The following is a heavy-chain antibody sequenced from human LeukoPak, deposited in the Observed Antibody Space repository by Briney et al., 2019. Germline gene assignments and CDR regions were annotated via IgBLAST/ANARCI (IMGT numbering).Heavy chain of an antibody. J-gene: IGHJ4*02. CDR1: GFTFSSYG. CDR3: AAGGGNGYYFDY. CDR2: ISHDGSNK. V-gene: IGHV3-30*03. Sequence: GGSLRLSCAASGFTFSSYGMHWVRQAPGKGLEWVAVISHDGSNKYYADSVKGRFTISRDNSKDTLYLQMNSLRAEDTAVYYCAAGGGNGYYFDYWGPGTLVTASS. D-gene: IGHD3-16*01.